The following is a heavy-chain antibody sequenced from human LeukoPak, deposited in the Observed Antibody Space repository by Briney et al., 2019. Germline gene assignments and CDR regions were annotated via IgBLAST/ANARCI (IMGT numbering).Heavy chain of an antibody. D-gene: IGHD1-14*01. J-gene: IGHJ4*02. V-gene: IGHV4-61*08. CDR1: GGSISSGDYY. Sequence: SETLSLTCTVSGGSISSGDYYWSWIRQPPGKGLEWIGYMYSSGSTNYNPSLRSRVAISVDTSKSQFSLKLDSVTAADSAVYYCARGRVVGNTGYYFDYWGQGVLVTVSS. CDR3: ARGRVVGNTGYYFDY. CDR2: MYSSGST.